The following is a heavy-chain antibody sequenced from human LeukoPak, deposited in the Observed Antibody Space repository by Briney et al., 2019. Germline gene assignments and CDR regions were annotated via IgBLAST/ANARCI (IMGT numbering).Heavy chain of an antibody. CDR2: IYYSGDT. CDR1: GRPLKSTDHL. V-gene: IGHV4-39*02. CDR3: ERSLDTVVRAHFDS. J-gene: IGHJ4*02. D-gene: IGHD4-23*01. Sequence: SETLSLTCTVWGRPLKSTDHLWRWIRQPPGKELEWIGSIYYSGDTYYNPSLKCRITMSIATSKNHFSLKLGSVAAADTAVYYSERSLDTVVRAHFDSWGQGSLVIVSS.